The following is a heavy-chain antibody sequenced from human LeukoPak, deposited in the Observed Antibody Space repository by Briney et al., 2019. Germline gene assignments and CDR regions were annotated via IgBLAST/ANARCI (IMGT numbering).Heavy chain of an antibody. V-gene: IGHV4-39*01. CDR1: GGSISSSSYY. D-gene: IGHD2-2*01. J-gene: IGHJ4*02. CDR3: ARQEIVLIPAAISSPPLAAVDY. Sequence: SETLSLTCTVSGGSISSSSYYWGWIRQPPGKGLEWIGTVYHSGSTYYNPSLRSRLTISVDTSKNQFSLKLTSVTAADTAEYNCARQEIVLIPAAISSPPLAAVDYWGQGTLVTVSS. CDR2: VYHSGST.